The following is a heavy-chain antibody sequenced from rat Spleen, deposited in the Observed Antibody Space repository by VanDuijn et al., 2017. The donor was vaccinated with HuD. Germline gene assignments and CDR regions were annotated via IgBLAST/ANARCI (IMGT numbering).Heavy chain of an antibody. V-gene: IGHV5-29*01. CDR1: GFTFSNYG. D-gene: IGHD1-7*01. CDR2: ISYDGSST. J-gene: IGHJ2*01. Sequence: EVQLVESGGGLVQPGRSLKLSCAASGFTFSNYGMAWVRQAPTKGLEWVATISYDGSSTYYRDSVKGRFTISRDNAKSTLYLQMDSLRSEDTATYYCARKGYDLFDYWGQGVMVTVSS. CDR3: ARKGYDLFDY.